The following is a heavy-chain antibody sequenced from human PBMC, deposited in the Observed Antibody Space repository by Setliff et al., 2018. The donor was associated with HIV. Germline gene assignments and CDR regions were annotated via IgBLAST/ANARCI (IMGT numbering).Heavy chain of an antibody. V-gene: IGHV4-38-2*01. J-gene: IGHJ6*02. Sequence: SETLSLTCRVSEYSISSGFCWGWVRQPPGKRLEWIGSFFQGGDSYYNPSLKGRFTISVDTSKNQFFLTMPSVTATDTAVYYCARSGFGSGSYAYYGLDVWGQGTTVTVSS. D-gene: IGHD1-26*01. CDR2: FFQGGDS. CDR1: EYSISSGFC. CDR3: ARSGFGSGSYAYYGLDV.